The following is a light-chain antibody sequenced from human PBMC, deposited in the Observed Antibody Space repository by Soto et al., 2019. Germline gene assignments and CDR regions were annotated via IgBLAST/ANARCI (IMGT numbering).Light chain of an antibody. Sequence: DIQMTQSPSTLPASVGDRVTITCRASQSIITWLAWFQQAPGKAPKILISDASSLKSGVPSRFSVSGSGTEFTLTISSLQPAYFATYDCQQYHNYPFTFGGGTKVDI. V-gene: IGKV1-5*01. J-gene: IGKJ4*01. CDR2: DAS. CDR3: QQYHNYPFT. CDR1: QSIITW.